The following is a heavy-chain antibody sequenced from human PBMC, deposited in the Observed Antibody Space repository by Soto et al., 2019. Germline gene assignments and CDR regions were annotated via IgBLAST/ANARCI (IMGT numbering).Heavy chain of an antibody. J-gene: IGHJ2*01. CDR1: GVSINNIGCF. D-gene: IGHD6-19*01. CDR2: IYYPGSST. Sequence: SETLSLTCTVSGVSINNIGCFLVWIRQRPGKGLEWIGIIYYPGSSTYYNQSLKSRGTISVDTSKNQFSSTMNSVTAADTAVSECVAGRGVAYFDLWGRGTLVTVSS. CDR3: VAGRGVAYFDL. V-gene: IGHV4-39*01.